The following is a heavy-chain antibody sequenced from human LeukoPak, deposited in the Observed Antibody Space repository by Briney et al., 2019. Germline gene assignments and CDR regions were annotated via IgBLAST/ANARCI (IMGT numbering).Heavy chain of an antibody. D-gene: IGHD5-18*01. J-gene: IGHJ5*02. Sequence: GGSLRLSCAASGFTFSNYAMSWVRQAPGKGLEWVSSISGNSGYSTYYADSVKGRFTISRDNSRNTLSLQMNSLRADDTAVYYCAKGYSYGSPWGQGTLVTVSS. V-gene: IGHV3-23*01. CDR1: GFTFSNYA. CDR2: ISGNSGYST. CDR3: AKGYSYGSP.